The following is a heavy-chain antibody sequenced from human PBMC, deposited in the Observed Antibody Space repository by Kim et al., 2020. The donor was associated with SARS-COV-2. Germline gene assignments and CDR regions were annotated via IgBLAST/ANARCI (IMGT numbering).Heavy chain of an antibody. D-gene: IGHD3-10*01. Sequence: ASVKVSCKASGYTFTSYAMHWVRQAPGQRLEWMGWINAGNGNTKYSQKFQGRVTITRDTSASTAYMELSSLRSEDTAVYYCARGAGYYGSGSYYNGVGMDVWGQGTTVTVSS. CDR3: ARGAGYYGSGSYYNGVGMDV. J-gene: IGHJ6*02. CDR2: INAGNGNT. V-gene: IGHV1-3*01. CDR1: GYTFTSYA.